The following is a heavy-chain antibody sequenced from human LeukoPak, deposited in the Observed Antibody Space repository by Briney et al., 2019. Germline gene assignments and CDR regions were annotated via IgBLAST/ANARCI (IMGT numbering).Heavy chain of an antibody. Sequence: PGGSLGLSCAASGFTFSSYAMSWVRQAPGKGLEWVSAISGSGGSTYYADSVKGRFTISRDNSKNTLYLQMNSLRAEDTAVYYCAKDPPLYYDSSGYYLGTDYWGQGTLVTVSS. V-gene: IGHV3-23*01. CDR1: GFTFSSYA. CDR2: ISGSGGST. CDR3: AKDPPLYYDSSGYYLGTDY. J-gene: IGHJ4*02. D-gene: IGHD3-22*01.